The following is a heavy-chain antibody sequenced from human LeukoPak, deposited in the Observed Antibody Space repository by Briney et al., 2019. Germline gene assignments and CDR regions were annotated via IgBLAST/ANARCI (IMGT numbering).Heavy chain of an antibody. CDR1: GGSISSYY. V-gene: IGHV4-59*01. CDR2: IYYSGST. J-gene: IGHJ6*03. D-gene: IGHD6-6*01. Sequence: SETLSLTFTVSGGSISSYYWSWIRQPPGKGLEWIGYIYYSGSTNYNPSLKSRVTISVDTSKNQFSLKLSSVTAADTAVYYCARGRASIAARRGYYYMDVWGKGTTVTVSS. CDR3: ARGRASIAARRGYYYMDV.